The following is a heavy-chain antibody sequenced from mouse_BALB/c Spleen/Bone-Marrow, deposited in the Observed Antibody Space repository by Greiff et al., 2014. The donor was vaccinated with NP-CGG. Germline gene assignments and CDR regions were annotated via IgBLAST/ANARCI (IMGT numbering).Heavy chain of an antibody. CDR3: AKRDKYDDYAMDY. D-gene: IGHD2-14*01. J-gene: IGHJ4*01. CDR1: GYSFTSYY. CDR2: IFPGSGNT. V-gene: IGHV1-66*01. Sequence: QVQLQQSGPELVKPGASVEISCKASGYSFTSYYMHWVKQRPGQGLEWIGWIFPGSGNTKYNEKFKGKATLTADTSSSTAYMQLSSLTSEDSAVYFCAKRDKYDDYAMDYWGQGTSVTVSS.